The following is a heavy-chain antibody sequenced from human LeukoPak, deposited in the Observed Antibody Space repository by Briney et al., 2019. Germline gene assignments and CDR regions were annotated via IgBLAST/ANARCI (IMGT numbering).Heavy chain of an antibody. J-gene: IGHJ4*02. CDR3: AGGRGWYSPDY. CDR2: ITSKPNSYET. Sequence: GGSPRLSCAAPGFTFSGSAMHWVRQASGKGLEWVGRITSKPNSYETVYAASMNGRFTISRDDSKNTAYLQMNSLKTEDTAVYYCAGGRGWYSPDYWGQGTLVTVSS. V-gene: IGHV3-73*01. CDR1: GFTFSGSA. D-gene: IGHD6-19*01.